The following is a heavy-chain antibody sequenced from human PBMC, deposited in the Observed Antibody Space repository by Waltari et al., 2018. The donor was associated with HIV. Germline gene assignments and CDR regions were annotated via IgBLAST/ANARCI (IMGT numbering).Heavy chain of an antibody. D-gene: IGHD3-16*01. V-gene: IGHV3-9*01. J-gene: IGHJ4*02. Sequence: EVQLVEYGGGLVQPGGSLRLSCSASGFTFDDYGMHWVRQAPGKGLERVSGIRWNSEETAYAESVKGRFSISRDNAKNSLYLEMNRLTVGDTAFYYCAKDLGSWPTRPAAFDSWGQGTLVTVSS. CDR1: GFTFDDYG. CDR3: AKDLGSWPTRPAAFDS. CDR2: IRWNSEET.